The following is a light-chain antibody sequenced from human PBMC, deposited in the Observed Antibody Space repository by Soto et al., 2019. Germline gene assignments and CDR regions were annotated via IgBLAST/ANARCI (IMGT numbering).Light chain of an antibody. V-gene: IGKV3-20*01. CDR1: QSVSSSF. CDR3: HQYNTSPQP. J-gene: IGKJ4*01. CDR2: GVS. Sequence: EIVLTQSPGTLSLSPGERAILSCRASQSVSSSFLAWYQQKPGQAPRLLIYGVSSRATGIPDRFSGSGSGTDFTLTISRLEPEDFAVYFCHQYNTSPQPFGGGTKVEIK.